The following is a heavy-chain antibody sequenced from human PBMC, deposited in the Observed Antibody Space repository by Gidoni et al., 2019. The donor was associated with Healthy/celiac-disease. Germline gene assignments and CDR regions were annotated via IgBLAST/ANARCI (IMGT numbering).Heavy chain of an antibody. Sequence: QVQLQQWGAGLLKPSETLSLTCAVYGASFSGYYWSWIRQPPGKGRDWIGEINHSGSTNYNPSLKSRVTISVDTSKNQFSLKLSSVTAADTAVYYCARGSPPNCSSTSCSRYMDVWGKGTTVTVSS. V-gene: IGHV4-34*01. D-gene: IGHD2-2*01. CDR2: INHSGST. J-gene: IGHJ6*03. CDR1: GASFSGYY. CDR3: ARGSPPNCSSTSCSRYMDV.